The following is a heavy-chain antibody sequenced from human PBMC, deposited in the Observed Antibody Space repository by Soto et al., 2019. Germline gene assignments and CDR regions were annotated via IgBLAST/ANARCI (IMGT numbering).Heavy chain of an antibody. J-gene: IGHJ4*02. D-gene: IGHD1-26*01. CDR2: IKQDGSGK. Sequence: GGSLRLSCAASGFTFSSYWMSWVRQAPGKGLEWVANIKQDGSGKYYVDSVKGRFTISRDNAKNTLYLQMNSLRAEDTAVYYCASDWGWELPKLDYWGQGTLVTVSS. V-gene: IGHV3-7*03. CDR1: GFTFSSYW. CDR3: ASDWGWELPKLDY.